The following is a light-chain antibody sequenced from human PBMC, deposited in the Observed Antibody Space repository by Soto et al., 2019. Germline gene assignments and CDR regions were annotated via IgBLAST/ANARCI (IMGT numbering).Light chain of an antibody. CDR2: DVS. V-gene: IGLV2-14*03. CDR1: SSDVGGYDY. J-gene: IGLJ2*01. Sequence: QSALTQPASVSGSPGQSITISCTGTSSDVGGYDYVSWYQQHPGKAPKLMIYDVSSRPSGVSNRFSGSKSDNTASLTISGLQAEDEADYYCSSHTISNTLVVFGGGTKLTVL. CDR3: SSHTISNTLVV.